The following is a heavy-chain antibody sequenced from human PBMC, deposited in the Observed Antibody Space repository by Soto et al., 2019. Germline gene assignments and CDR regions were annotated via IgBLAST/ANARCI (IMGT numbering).Heavy chain of an antibody. CDR1: GFSLSTSGVG. V-gene: IGHV2-5*02. D-gene: IGHD7-27*01. J-gene: IGHJ4*02. CDR2: LYWDDDK. CDR3: ARTSVNWGSRGLVDY. Sequence: QITLKESGPTLVKPTQTLTLTCTFSGFSLSTSGVGVGWIRQPPGKALEWLAFLYWDDDKRYSPSLKSRLTINDDTSKNQVLLTMTNIDPVDTATYYCARTSVNWGSRGLVDYWGQGTRVTVAS.